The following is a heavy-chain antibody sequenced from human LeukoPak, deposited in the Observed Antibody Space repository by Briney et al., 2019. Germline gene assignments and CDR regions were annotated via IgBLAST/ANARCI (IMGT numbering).Heavy chain of an antibody. CDR2: IYYRGNT. CDR3: ARDSPPQYASSSAGFDY. V-gene: IGHV4-59*01. J-gene: IGHJ4*02. D-gene: IGHD6-6*01. Sequence: PSETLSLTSTVSGDSIRSYYWSWIRQPPGKGLEWIGYIYYRGNTNYNPSLKSRVIISIDTSKNQFSLKLSSVTAADTAVYFCARDSPPQYASSSAGFDYWGQGTLVTVSS. CDR1: GDSIRSYY.